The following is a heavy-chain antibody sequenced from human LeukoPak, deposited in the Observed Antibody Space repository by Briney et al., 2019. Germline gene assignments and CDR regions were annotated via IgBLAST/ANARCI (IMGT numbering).Heavy chain of an antibody. CDR1: GFTVSGNY. CDR2: IFSYGST. Sequence: PGGSLRLSCEASGFTVSGNYMSWVRQAPGKGLEWVSVIFSYGSTYYADSVKGRFTVSRDYSKNTLYLQMNSLRAEDTAVYYCAKDRRGFDPWGQGTLVTVSS. J-gene: IGHJ5*02. V-gene: IGHV3-53*01. CDR3: AKDRRGFDP.